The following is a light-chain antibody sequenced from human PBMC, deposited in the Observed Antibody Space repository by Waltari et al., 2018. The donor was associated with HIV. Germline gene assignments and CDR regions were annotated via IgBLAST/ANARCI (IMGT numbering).Light chain of an antibody. CDR2: EVS. V-gene: IGLV2-23*02. J-gene: IGLJ2*01. Sequence: QSALTQPASVSGSPGQSITISCTGPITHVWSYHLFSWYQQHPGKAPKLMIYEVSKRPSGFSNRFSGSKSGNTASLTISGLQAEDEADYYCCSYAGSSTFVVFGGGTKLTVL. CDR3: CSYAGSSTFVV. CDR1: ITHVWSYHL.